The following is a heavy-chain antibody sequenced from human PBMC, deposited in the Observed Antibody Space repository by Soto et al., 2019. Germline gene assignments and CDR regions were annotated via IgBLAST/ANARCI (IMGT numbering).Heavy chain of an antibody. CDR1: GYTFTNYY. D-gene: IGHD3-10*01. CDR2: INPSGGST. Sequence: GASVKVSCKASGYTFTNYYIHWVRQAPGQGLEWLGFINPSGGSTDYAQAFHGRVTMTGDTSTTTGYMELTSLRSEDTAVYFCARNRGAMGFGELLTDYYYYMDVWGKGTTVTVSS. V-gene: IGHV1-46*01. CDR3: ARNRGAMGFGELLTDYYYYMDV. J-gene: IGHJ6*03.